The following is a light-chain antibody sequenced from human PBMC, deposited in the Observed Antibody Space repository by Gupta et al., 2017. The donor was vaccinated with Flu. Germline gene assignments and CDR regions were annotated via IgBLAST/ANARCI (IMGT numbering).Light chain of an antibody. CDR1: SNDVGGYNF. Sequence: SNDVGGYNFVSWYQQHPGKAPKVLIYDLYTRPSGVPDRFSGSKFGNTASLTISGLQADDEADYYCCSYADAYTFGFGGGTKLTVL. CDR3: CSYADAYTFG. V-gene: IGLV2-11*03. CDR2: DLY. J-gene: IGLJ2*01.